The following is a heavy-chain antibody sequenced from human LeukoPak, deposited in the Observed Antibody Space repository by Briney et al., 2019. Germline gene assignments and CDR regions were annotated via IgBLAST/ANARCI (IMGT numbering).Heavy chain of an antibody. CDR1: GYTFTGYY. D-gene: IGHD2-2*01. V-gene: IGHV1-2*02. Sequence: ASVKVPCKASGYTFTGYYVHWVRQAPGQGLEWMGWINPNSGGTIYAQKFQGRVTMTRDTSISTAYMELSRLRSDDTAVYYCATVLTGYCGTTSCPFDSWGQGTLVTVSS. CDR3: ATVLTGYCGTTSCPFDS. CDR2: INPNSGGT. J-gene: IGHJ4*02.